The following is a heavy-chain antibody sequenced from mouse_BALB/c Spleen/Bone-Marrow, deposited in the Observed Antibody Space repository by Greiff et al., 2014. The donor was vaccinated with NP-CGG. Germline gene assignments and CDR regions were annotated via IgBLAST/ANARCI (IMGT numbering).Heavy chain of an antibody. CDR1: GYTFSDYW. Sequence: QVQLQQSGAELMKPRASVMISCKATGYTFSDYWIEWVKQRPGHGLEWIGEILPGGGSTNYNENFKGKATFTADTSSNTAYMQLSSLTSEDSAVYYCAKGGHVMDYWGQGTSVTVSS. V-gene: IGHV1-9*01. D-gene: IGHD1-1*02. CDR3: AKGGHVMDY. J-gene: IGHJ4*01. CDR2: ILPGGGST.